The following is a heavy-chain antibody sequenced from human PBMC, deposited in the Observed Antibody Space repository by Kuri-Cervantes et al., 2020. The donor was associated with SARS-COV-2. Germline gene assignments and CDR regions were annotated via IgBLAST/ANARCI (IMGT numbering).Heavy chain of an antibody. V-gene: IGHV3-23*01. Sequence: GGSLRLSCAASGFTFSSYAMSWVRQAPGKGLEWVSAISGSGGSTYYADSVKGRFTISRDNSKNTLYLQMNSLRAEDTAVYYCAKVFQYDYIWESYRSRAPEHYWGQGTLVTVSS. CDR2: ISGSGGST. D-gene: IGHD3-16*02. J-gene: IGHJ4*02. CDR3: AKVFQYDYIWESYRSRAPEHY. CDR1: GFTFSSYA.